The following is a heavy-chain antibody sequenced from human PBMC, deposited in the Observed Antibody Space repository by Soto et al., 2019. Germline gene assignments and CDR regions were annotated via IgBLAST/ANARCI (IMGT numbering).Heavy chain of an antibody. CDR3: ARSTRSGTTFDY. Sequence: QVQLQESGPGLVKPSGTLSLTCAVSGGSISRSNWWSWVRQPPGKGLEWIGEIYHSGSTNYNTSLKRRVTISVDTSKNQFSLKLSSVTAADTAVYYCARSTRSGTTFDYWGHGNLVNVSA. D-gene: IGHD4-17*01. CDR1: GGSISRSNW. V-gene: IGHV4-4*02. J-gene: IGHJ4*01. CDR2: IYHSGST.